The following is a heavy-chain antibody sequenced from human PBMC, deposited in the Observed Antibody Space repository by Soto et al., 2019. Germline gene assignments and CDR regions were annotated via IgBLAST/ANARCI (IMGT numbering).Heavy chain of an antibody. Sequence: TVSSSMFFWGWLRQPPGEGLGWIGSIYYSGSTYYNPSLKSRVTISVDTSKNQFSLNLSSVTAADTAVYYCARRSGSYYYYYGMDVWGQGTTVTAP. V-gene: IGHV4-39*01. CDR3: ARRSGSYYYYYGMDV. CDR2: IYYSGST. J-gene: IGHJ6*02. D-gene: IGHD1-26*01. CDR1: TVSSSMFF.